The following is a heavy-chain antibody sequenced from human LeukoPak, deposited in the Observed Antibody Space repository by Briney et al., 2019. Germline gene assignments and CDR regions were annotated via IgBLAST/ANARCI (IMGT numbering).Heavy chain of an antibody. V-gene: IGHV3-48*03. CDR3: ARDTGAVAVDY. CDR1: GFTFSSYE. J-gene: IGHJ4*02. Sequence: GGSLRLSCAASGFTFSSYEMNWVRQAPGKGLEWVSYISSSGSTIYYADSVKGRFTISRDNAKNSLYLQMNSLRAEDTAIYYCARDTGAVAVDYWGQGTLVTVSS. D-gene: IGHD6-19*01. CDR2: ISSSGSTI.